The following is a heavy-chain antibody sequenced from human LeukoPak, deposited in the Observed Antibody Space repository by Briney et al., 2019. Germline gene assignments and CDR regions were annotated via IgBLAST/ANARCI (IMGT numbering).Heavy chain of an antibody. CDR2: IIPIFGIA. Sequence: SVTVSFKASGGTFSIYAISWVRQAPGQGLEWMGRIIPIFGIANYAQKFQGRVTITADKSTSTAYMELSSLRSEDTAVYYCARATYYYDSSGYSDAFDIWGQGTMVTVSS. D-gene: IGHD3-22*01. CDR1: GGTFSIYA. CDR3: ARATYYYDSSGYSDAFDI. J-gene: IGHJ3*02. V-gene: IGHV1-69*04.